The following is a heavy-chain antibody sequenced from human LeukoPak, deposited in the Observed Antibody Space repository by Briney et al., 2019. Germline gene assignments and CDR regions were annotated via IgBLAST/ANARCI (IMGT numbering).Heavy chain of an antibody. CDR1: GDSISSGGYS. V-gene: IGHV4-30-4*07. J-gene: IGHJ4*02. Sequence: SETLSLTCAVSGDSISSGGYSWSWVRQPPGKGLEWIGYIYSSGRSYYNPSLQSRVTISVDTSKNQFSLKLSSVTAADTAVYYCARGMTPDYWGQGTLVTVSS. CDR3: ARGMTPDY. D-gene: IGHD2-15*01. CDR2: IYSSGRS.